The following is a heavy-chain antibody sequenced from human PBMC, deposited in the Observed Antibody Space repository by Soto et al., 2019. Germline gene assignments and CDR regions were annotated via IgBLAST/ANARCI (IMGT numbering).Heavy chain of an antibody. CDR3: ARVPDR. Sequence: QLQLQESGSGLVKPSQTLSLTCAVSGGSISSGGYSWSWIRQTPGKGLEWIGYIYHSGSTYYNPSHTRRVTITVNRSKNQCSLKLSSVTAAETAVYYCARVPDRWGQGTLVTVSS. J-gene: IGHJ5*02. D-gene: IGHD2-2*01. CDR2: IYHSGST. V-gene: IGHV4-30-2*01. CDR1: GGSISSGGYS.